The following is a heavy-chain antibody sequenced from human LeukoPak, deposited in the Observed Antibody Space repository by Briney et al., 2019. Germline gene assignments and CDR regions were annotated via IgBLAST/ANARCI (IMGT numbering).Heavy chain of an antibody. D-gene: IGHD3-22*01. CDR3: ARDNSYDSSGYAFDY. CDR2: VSGSSTYM. Sequence: PGGSLRLSCAASGFTFSSYSMTWVRQAPGKGLEWVSSVSGSSTYMYFADSVKGRFTISRDNAKNSLYLQMNSLRAEDTAVYYCARDNSYDSSGYAFDYWGQGTLVTVSS. CDR1: GFTFSSYS. V-gene: IGHV3-21*04. J-gene: IGHJ4*02.